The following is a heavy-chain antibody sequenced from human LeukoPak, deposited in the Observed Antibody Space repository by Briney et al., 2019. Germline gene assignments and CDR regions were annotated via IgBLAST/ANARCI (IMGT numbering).Heavy chain of an antibody. Sequence: ASVKVSCKASRYTFTSYDINWVRQAPGQGLEWMGWMNPNTGNTGYAQKFQGRVTMTRDTPINTAYLELRSLRSDDTAIYYCARLSQTPEYYGGGGYYFLGYWGQGTLVTVSS. CDR1: RYTFTSYD. J-gene: IGHJ4*02. CDR2: MNPNTGNT. V-gene: IGHV1-8*01. D-gene: IGHD3-22*01. CDR3: ARLSQTPEYYGGGGYYFLGY.